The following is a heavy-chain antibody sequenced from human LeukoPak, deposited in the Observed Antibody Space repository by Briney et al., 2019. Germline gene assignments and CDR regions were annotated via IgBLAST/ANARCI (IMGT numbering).Heavy chain of an antibody. V-gene: IGHV3-7*01. Sequence: PGGSRRRSCAASGFTFSSYWMSWVGQARVKGLDWVANKNQEGREKYYVGHVKGRFAISCDNAKNSLYLQMNSLRADDTAVYYCARDKFIGRHWGQGTLVSVSS. J-gene: IGHJ4*02. CDR1: GFTFSSYW. D-gene: IGHD3-16*02. CDR2: KNQEGREK. CDR3: ARDKFIGRH.